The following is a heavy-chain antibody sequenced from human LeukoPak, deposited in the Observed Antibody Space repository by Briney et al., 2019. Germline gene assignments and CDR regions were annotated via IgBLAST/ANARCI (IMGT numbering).Heavy chain of an antibody. J-gene: IGHJ4*02. CDR2: IKSKTDGGTT. CDR3: TTDLDSSGYDFFFDY. D-gene: IGHD5-12*01. CDR1: GFTFSNAW. Sequence: GGSLRLSCAASGFTFSNAWMSWVRQAPGKGLEWVGRIKSKTDGGTTDYAAPVKGRFTISRDDSKNTLYPQMNSLKTEDTAVYYCTTDLDSSGYDFFFDYWGQGTLVTVSS. V-gene: IGHV3-15*01.